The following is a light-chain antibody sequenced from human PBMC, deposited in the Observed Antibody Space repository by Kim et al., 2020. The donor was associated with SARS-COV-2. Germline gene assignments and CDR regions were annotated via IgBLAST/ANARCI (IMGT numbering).Light chain of an antibody. CDR3: MQALQTPPYT. V-gene: IGKV2-28*01. Sequence: DIVMTQSPLSLTVSPGEPASISCRSSQSLLHTNGYNYFDWYLKKPGQSPQLLIYWGFNRASGVPDRFSGSGSGTAFTLKISRVEAEDVGIHYCMQALQTPPYTFGQGTKLEI. J-gene: IGKJ2*01. CDR2: WGF. CDR1: QSLLHTNGYNY.